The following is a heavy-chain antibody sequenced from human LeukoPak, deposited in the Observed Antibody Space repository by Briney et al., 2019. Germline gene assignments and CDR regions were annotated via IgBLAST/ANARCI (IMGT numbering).Heavy chain of an antibody. CDR3: VRERFDLYNWFDP. V-gene: IGHV3-48*01. J-gene: IGHJ5*02. CDR2: ITSSSGTI. D-gene: IGHD3-10*01. Sequence: GGSLRLSCAASEVSVGSNYMTWVRQAPGKGLEWISYITSSSGTIYYADSVRGRFTMSRDNAKNSVSLQMNSLRVEDTGLYYCVRERFDLYNWFDPWGQGTLVTVSS. CDR1: EVSVGSNY.